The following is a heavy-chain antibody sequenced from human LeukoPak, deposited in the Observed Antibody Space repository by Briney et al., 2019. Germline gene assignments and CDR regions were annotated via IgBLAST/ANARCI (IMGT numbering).Heavy chain of an antibody. D-gene: IGHD3-3*01. J-gene: IGHJ4*02. V-gene: IGHV4-4*07. CDR2: IYTSGST. CDR1: GGSISSYY. Sequence: PSETLSLTCTVSGGSISSYYWSWIRQPAGKGLEWIGRIYTSGSTNYNPSLKSRVTMSVDTSKNQFSLRLSSVTAADTAVYYCAGYDFWSGSDYWGQGTLVTVSS. CDR3: AGYDFWSGSDY.